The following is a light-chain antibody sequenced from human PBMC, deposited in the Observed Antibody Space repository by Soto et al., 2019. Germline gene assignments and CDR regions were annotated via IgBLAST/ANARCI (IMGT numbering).Light chain of an antibody. CDR3: QAWDSSTNWV. J-gene: IGLJ3*02. CDR1: KLGDKY. Sequence: SYELTQPPSVSVSPGQTASITCSGDKLGDKYACWYQQKSGQSPVLVIYQDSKRPSGIPERFSGSNSGNTATLTISGTQAMDEADYYCQAWDSSTNWVFGGGTKVTVL. V-gene: IGLV3-1*01. CDR2: QDS.